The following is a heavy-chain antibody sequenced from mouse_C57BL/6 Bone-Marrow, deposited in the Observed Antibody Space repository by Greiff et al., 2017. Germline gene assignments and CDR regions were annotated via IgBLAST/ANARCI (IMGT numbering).Heavy chain of an antibody. CDR3: SSFDGNYFDF. V-gene: IGHV14-4*01. J-gene: IGHJ2*01. CDR2: IDPELGDT. D-gene: IGHD2-3*01. Sequence: VQLKESGAELVRPGASVKLSCTASGFNIKDDYIHWVKQRPEQGLEWIGWIDPELGDTEYASTFQGKATITSDTSSNTAYLQLSSLTSEDTAVYYCSSFDGNYFDFWGQGTPLTVAS. CDR1: GFNIKDDY.